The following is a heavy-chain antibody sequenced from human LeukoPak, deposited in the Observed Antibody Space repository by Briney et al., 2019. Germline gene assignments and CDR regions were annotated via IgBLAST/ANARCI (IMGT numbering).Heavy chain of an antibody. CDR1: GFMFSTYW. J-gene: IGHJ5*02. Sequence: GGSLRLSCAVSGFMFSTYWMNWVRQPPGKGLEWVASINQNGREKYYVDSVKGRFTISSDNAKNSLYVELNALRGDDTAVYYGARGYYGTYAWGQGTLVTVSS. D-gene: IGHD4-11*01. V-gene: IGHV3-7*01. CDR2: INQNGREK. CDR3: ARGYYGTYA.